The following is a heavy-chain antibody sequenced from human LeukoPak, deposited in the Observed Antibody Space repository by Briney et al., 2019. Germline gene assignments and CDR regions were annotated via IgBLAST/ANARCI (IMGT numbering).Heavy chain of an antibody. D-gene: IGHD3-10*01. V-gene: IGHV4-38-2*02. CDR2: IYHSGST. CDR1: GYSISSGYY. J-gene: IGHJ4*02. CDR3: ARDYGSGSYPPFDY. Sequence: SETLSLTCTVSGYSISSGYYWGWIRQPPGKGLEWIGSIYHSGSTYYNPSLKSRVTISVDTSKNQFSLKLSSVTAADTAVYYCARDYGSGSYPPFDYWGQGTLVTVSS.